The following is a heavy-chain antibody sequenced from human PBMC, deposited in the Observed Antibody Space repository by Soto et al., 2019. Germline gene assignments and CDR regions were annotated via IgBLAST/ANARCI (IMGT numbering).Heavy chain of an antibody. CDR3: ATTGGYGTPGDY. Sequence: QVHLQESGPGLVKPSQTLSLNCTVSGGSVSSGDYYWTWIRQHPGKGLEWIGYISYTGSTYYNPSLESRVSISVDTSMTHFSLRLNSVTAADTAVYYCATTGGYGTPGDYWGQGTLVTVSS. J-gene: IGHJ4*02. D-gene: IGHD5-12*01. V-gene: IGHV4-31*03. CDR1: GGSVSSGDYY. CDR2: ISYTGST.